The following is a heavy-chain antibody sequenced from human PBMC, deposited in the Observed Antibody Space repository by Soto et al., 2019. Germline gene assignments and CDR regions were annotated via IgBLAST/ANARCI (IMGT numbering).Heavy chain of an antibody. Sequence: SETLSLTCTVSGGSIRSGDYYWSWIRQPPGKGLEWIGYIYYSGSTYYNPSLKSRVTISVDTSKNQFSLKLSPVTAADTAVYYCARGGADIVVVPAAIPNWFDPWGQGTLVTVSS. J-gene: IGHJ5*02. V-gene: IGHV4-30-4*01. CDR3: ARGGADIVVVPAAIPNWFDP. D-gene: IGHD2-2*02. CDR1: GGSIRSGDYY. CDR2: IYYSGST.